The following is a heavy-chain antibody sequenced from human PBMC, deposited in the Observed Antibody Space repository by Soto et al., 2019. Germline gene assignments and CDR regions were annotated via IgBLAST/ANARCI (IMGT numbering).Heavy chain of an antibody. CDR1: GFTLSSYA. D-gene: IGHD6-6*01. CDR3: ARDSARRYYYYYYGMDV. CDR2: ISAGGDMT. J-gene: IGHJ6*02. Sequence: GGSLRLSCSASGFTLSSYAMSWVRQAPGKWLEWVSSISAGGDMTYNSDSVKGRFTISRDNSNNALFLQMHNLRAEDTAVYYCARDSARRYYYYYYGMDVWGQGXTVTVSS. V-gene: IGHV3-23*01.